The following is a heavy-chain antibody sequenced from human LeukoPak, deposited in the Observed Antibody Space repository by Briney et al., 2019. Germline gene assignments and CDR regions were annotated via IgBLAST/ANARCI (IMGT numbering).Heavy chain of an antibody. Sequence: GGSLRLSCAASEFTFSTYGMHWVRQAPGKGLEWVAFIYYDGSNIYYADYVKGRFTISRDISKNTLYLQMDSLRAEDTAIYYCARDWKTNSFDYWGQGTLVTVSS. J-gene: IGHJ4*02. V-gene: IGHV3-33*01. D-gene: IGHD1-1*01. CDR2: IYYDGSNI. CDR3: ARDWKTNSFDY. CDR1: EFTFSTYG.